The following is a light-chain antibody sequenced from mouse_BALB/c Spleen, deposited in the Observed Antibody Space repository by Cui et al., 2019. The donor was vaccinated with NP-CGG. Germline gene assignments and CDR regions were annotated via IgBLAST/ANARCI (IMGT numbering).Light chain of an antibody. CDR3: ALWYSNHWV. CDR2: GTN. CDR1: TGAVTTSNY. J-gene: IGLJ1*01. Sequence: PAVTTQSAVTTSPGETVTLTCRSSTGAVTTSNYANWVQEKPDHLFTGLIGGTNNRAPGVPARFSGSLIGDKAALTITGAQTEDEAIYFCALWYSNHWVFGGGTKLTVL. V-gene: IGLV1*01.